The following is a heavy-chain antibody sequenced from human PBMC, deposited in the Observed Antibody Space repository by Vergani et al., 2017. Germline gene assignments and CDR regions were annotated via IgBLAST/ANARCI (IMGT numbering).Heavy chain of an antibody. Sequence: EVQLLESGGGLVQPGGSLRLSCAASGFTFSSYAMSWVRQAPGKGLEWVSAISGSGGSTYYADSVKGRFTISRDNSKNTLYLQMNSLRAEDTAVYYCAKDHELYRPSTRAARAAKYYFDYWGQGTLVTVSS. CDR3: AKDHELYRPSTRAARAAKYYFDY. V-gene: IGHV3-23*01. J-gene: IGHJ4*02. CDR1: GFTFSSYA. CDR2: ISGSGGST. D-gene: IGHD6-6*01.